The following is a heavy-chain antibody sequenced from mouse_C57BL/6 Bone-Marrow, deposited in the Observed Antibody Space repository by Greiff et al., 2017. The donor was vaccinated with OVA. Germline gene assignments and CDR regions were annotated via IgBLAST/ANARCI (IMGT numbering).Heavy chain of an antibody. V-gene: IGHV1-7*01. CDR1: CYTFSSYW. J-gene: IGHJ1*03. Sequence: GQVGGAGAELVKPGASVKLFCKASCYTFSSYWMPWVKQRPGQGVEWIGYINPSSGYTKYNQKCKDNATLTEDKSSSAAYMQLSSLTYEDSAVYYCATITRYFDVWGTGTTVTVSS. D-gene: IGHD2-4*01. CDR2: INPSSGYT. CDR3: ATITRYFDV.